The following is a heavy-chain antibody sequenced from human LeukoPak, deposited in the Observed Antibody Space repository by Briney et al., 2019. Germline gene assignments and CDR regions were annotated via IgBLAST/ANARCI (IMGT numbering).Heavy chain of an antibody. CDR3: ARESDGSGLWFGELSHYFDY. V-gene: IGHV4-38-2*02. J-gene: IGHJ4*02. D-gene: IGHD3-10*01. CDR1: GYSISSGYY. Sequence: SETLSLTCAVSGYSISSGYYWGWIRQPPGKGLKWIGSIYHSGSTYYNPSLKSRVTISVDTSKNQFSLKLSSVTAADTAVYYCARESDGSGLWFGELSHYFDYWGQGTLVTVSS. CDR2: IYHSGST.